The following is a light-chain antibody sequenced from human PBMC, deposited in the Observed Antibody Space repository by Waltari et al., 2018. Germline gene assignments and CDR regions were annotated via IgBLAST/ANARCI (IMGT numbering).Light chain of an antibody. CDR2: KAS. CDR3: LEYHISPLT. Sequence: DIKITQSPSSLPASVGDTVTINCRASQTIGTWLDWYQQKPGKAPKLLIYKASSLQSGVPSRFSGSGSGTEFTLTISSLQPEDFATYYCLEYHISPLTFGPGTKLEIK. J-gene: IGKJ3*01. V-gene: IGKV1-5*03. CDR1: QTIGTW.